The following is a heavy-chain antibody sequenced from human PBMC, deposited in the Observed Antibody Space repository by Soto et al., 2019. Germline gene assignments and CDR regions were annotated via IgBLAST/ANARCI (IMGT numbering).Heavy chain of an antibody. Sequence: SETLSLTCTVSGGSISSGGYYWSWIRQHPGKGLEWIGYIYYSGSTYYNPSLKSRVTISVDTSKNQFSLKLSSVTAADTALYYCARENVHVSLGGQPVDYWGQGTLVTVSS. CDR2: IYYSGST. D-gene: IGHD3-16*02. J-gene: IGHJ4*02. CDR3: ARENVHVSLGGQPVDY. V-gene: IGHV4-31*03. CDR1: GGSISSGGYY.